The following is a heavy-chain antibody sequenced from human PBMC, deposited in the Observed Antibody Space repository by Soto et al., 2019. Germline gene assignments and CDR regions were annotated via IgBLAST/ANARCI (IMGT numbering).Heavy chain of an antibody. V-gene: IGHV5-51*01. J-gene: IGHJ6*03. CDR2: IYPGDSDT. Sequence: GESLKISCKGSGYSFTSYWIAWVRQMPGKGLEWMGIIYPGDSDTKYNPSFQGQVTISADKSISTAYLQWSSLKASDTAMYYCARQGHYYYYYMDVWGKGTTVTVSS. CDR3: ARQGHYYYYYMDV. CDR1: GYSFTSYW.